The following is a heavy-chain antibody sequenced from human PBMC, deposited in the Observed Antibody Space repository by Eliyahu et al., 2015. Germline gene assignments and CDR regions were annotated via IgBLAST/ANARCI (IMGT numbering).Heavy chain of an antibody. Sequence: QVQLQESGPGLVKPSETLSLTCXVSGXXVSSYYWXWIRXPPGKGLEWIGYIYTSEXXNYNPSLKSRVTISVDTSKNQFPLKLSSVTAADTAVYFCARNLVGPTYGWFDPWGQGTLVTVSS. CDR1: GXXVSSYY. CDR2: IYTSEXX. V-gene: IGHV4-4*09. CDR3: ARNLVGPTYGWFDP. J-gene: IGHJ5*02. D-gene: IGHD1-26*01.